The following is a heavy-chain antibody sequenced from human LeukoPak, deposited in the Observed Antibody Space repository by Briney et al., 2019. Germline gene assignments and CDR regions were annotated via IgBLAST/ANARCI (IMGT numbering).Heavy chain of an antibody. J-gene: IGHJ4*02. CDR1: GFTFSTYA. V-gene: IGHV3-23*01. CDR3: AKRIVAALDY. D-gene: IGHD6-13*01. CDR2: ISGGGGST. Sequence: PGGSLRLSCAASGFTFSTYAMSWVRQAPGKGVEWVSAISGGGGSTYYADSVKGRFTISRDNAKNTVHLQMNSLRAEDTAIYYCAKRIVAALDYWGQGTLVSVST.